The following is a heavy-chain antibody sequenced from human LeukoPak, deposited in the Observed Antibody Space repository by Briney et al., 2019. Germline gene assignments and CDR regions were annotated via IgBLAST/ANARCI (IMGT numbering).Heavy chain of an antibody. J-gene: IGHJ4*02. Sequence: SETLSLTCTVSGGSISPYYWSWIRQPPGKGLEWIGYIYYSGSTNYNPSLKSRVTMSVDTSKNQFSLKLSSVTAADTAVYYCARDSIAAAGFYFDYWGQGTLVTVSS. CDR3: ARDSIAAAGFYFDY. V-gene: IGHV4-59*12. D-gene: IGHD6-13*01. CDR2: IYYSGST. CDR1: GGSISPYY.